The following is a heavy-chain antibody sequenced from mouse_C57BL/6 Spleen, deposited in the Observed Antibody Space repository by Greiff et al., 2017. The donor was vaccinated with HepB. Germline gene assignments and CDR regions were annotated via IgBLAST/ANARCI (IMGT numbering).Heavy chain of an antibody. Sequence: EVMLVESGEGLVKPGGSLKLSCAASGFTFSSYAMSWVRQTPEKRLEWVAYISSGGDYIYYADTVKGRFTISRDNARNTLYLQMSSLKSEDTAMYYCTRIDSSGSWFAYWGQGTLVTVSA. V-gene: IGHV5-9-1*02. CDR2: ISSGGDYI. J-gene: IGHJ3*01. CDR1: GFTFSSYA. D-gene: IGHD3-2*02. CDR3: TRIDSSGSWFAY.